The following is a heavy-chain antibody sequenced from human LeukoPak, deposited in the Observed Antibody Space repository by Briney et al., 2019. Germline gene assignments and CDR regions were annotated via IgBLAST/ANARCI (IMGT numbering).Heavy chain of an antibody. CDR3: ARELRVAGTRGFDY. Sequence: ASVKVSCKTSGYTFTGYYIHWVRQAPGQGLEWMGWISAYNGNTNYAQKLQGRVTMTTDTSTSTAYMELRSLRSDDTAVYYCARELRVAGTRGFDYWGQGTLVTVSS. V-gene: IGHV1-18*04. D-gene: IGHD6-19*01. J-gene: IGHJ4*02. CDR1: GYTFTGYY. CDR2: ISAYNGNT.